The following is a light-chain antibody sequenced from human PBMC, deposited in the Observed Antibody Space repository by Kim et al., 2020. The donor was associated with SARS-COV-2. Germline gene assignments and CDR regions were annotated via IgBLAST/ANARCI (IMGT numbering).Light chain of an antibody. CDR1: QSVSSSY. Sequence: PGERDTLSCRASQSVSSSYLAWYQERPGQAPRLLIYGASSRATGIPDRFSGSGSGTDFTLTISRLEPEDFAVYYCQQYGSSPRTFGQGTKVDIK. CDR2: GAS. V-gene: IGKV3-20*01. CDR3: QQYGSSPRT. J-gene: IGKJ1*01.